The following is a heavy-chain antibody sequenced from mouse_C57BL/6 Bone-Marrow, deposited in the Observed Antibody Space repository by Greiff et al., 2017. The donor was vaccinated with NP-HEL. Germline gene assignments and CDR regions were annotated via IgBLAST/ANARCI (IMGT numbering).Heavy chain of an antibody. Sequence: QVQLKESGAELARPGASVKLSCKASGYTFPSYGISWVKQRTGQGLEWIGEIYPRSGNTYYNEKFKGKATLTADKSSSTAYMELRSLTSEDSAVYFCARWGGANWYFDVWGTGTTVTVSS. CDR2: IYPRSGNT. CDR3: ARWGGANWYFDV. D-gene: IGHD3-1*01. J-gene: IGHJ1*03. V-gene: IGHV1-81*01. CDR1: GYTFPSYG.